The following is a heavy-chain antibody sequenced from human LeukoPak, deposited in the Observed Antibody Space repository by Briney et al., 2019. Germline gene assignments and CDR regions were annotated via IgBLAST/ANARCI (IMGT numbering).Heavy chain of an antibody. CDR1: GFTFSGYA. Sequence: GGSLRLSCAASGFTFSGYAMSWVRQAPGKGLEWVAVISYDGSNKKYGDSVKGRFIISRDNSKNTLYLQMNSLRTEDTAVYYCVRVYGGSLDYWGQGTLVTVSS. CDR3: VRVYGGSLDY. J-gene: IGHJ4*02. V-gene: IGHV3-30*03. CDR2: ISYDGSNK. D-gene: IGHD2-8*02.